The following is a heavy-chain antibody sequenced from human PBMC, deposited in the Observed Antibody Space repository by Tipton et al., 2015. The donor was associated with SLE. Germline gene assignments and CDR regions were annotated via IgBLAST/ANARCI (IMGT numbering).Heavy chain of an antibody. CDR3: AYDLDSSGSSFGY. D-gene: IGHD3-22*01. V-gene: IGHV3-23*01. CDR2: LSDSGDTT. Sequence: SLRLSCEASRFTFSNHAMSWVRQAPGKGLEWVSGLSDSGDTTYADSVKGWFTISRDNSKNTLYLQMNSLRAEDTALFYCAYDLDSSGSSFGYWGQGTLVPVSS. J-gene: IGHJ4*01. CDR1: RFTFSNHA.